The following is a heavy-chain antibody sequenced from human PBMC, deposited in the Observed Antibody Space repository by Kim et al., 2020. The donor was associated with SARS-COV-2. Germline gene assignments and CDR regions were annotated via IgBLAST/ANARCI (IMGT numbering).Heavy chain of an antibody. CDR1: GGSISSSSYY. V-gene: IGHV4-39*01. CDR2: IYYGDIT. CDR3: ASGIAASGDYYYYGMDV. D-gene: IGHD6-13*01. J-gene: IGHJ6*02. Sequence: SETLSLTCTVSGGSISSSSYYWGWIRQPPGKGLEWVGSIYYGDITYYNPSLQSRVTTSVDTSKNQFSLNLSSVTAADTAVYYCASGIAASGDYYYYGMDVWGQGTTVTVSS.